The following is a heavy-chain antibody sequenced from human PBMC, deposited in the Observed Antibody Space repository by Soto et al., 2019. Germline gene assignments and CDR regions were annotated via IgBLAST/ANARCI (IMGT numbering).Heavy chain of an antibody. V-gene: IGHV3-23*01. J-gene: IGHJ4*02. CDR1: GFTFSSYA. CDR2: ISGSGGST. CDR3: AKGTITGTHSEYFDY. D-gene: IGHD1-7*01. Sequence: GGSLRLSCAASGFTFSSYAMSWVRQAPGKGLEWVSAISGSGGSTYYADSVKGRFTISRDNSKNTLYLQMNRLRAEDTAVYYCAKGTITGTHSEYFDYWGQGTLVTVSS.